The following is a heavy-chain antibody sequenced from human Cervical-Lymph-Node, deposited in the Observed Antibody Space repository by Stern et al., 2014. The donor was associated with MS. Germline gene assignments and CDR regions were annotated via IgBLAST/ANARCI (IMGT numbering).Heavy chain of an antibody. J-gene: IGHJ4*02. V-gene: IGHV3-9*01. CDR3: AKTTVTTRPFEF. Sequence: VPLVESGGGLVQPGRSLRLSCGASGFTVPDYSMHWVRQAPGKGLEWVSGISWDGGRTEYAGSVKGRFAISRDNAKNSLFLHMNSLRPEDTAFYYCAKTTVTTRPFEFGGQGTLVTVSS. D-gene: IGHD4-17*01. CDR2: ISWDGGRT. CDR1: GFTVPDYS.